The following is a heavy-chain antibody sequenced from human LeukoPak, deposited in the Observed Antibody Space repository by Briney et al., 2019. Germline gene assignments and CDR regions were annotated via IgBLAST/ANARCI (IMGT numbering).Heavy chain of an antibody. CDR3: ARVSSSGWRLDY. J-gene: IGHJ4*02. V-gene: IGHV4-4*07. CDR1: GGSISSYY. CDR2: IYTSGST. D-gene: IGHD6-19*01. Sequence: SETLSLTCTVSGGSISSYYWSWIRQPAGKGLEWIGRIYTSGSTNYNPSLKSRVTMPVDTSKNQFSLKLSSVTAADTAVYYCARVSSSGWRLDYWGQGTLVTVSS.